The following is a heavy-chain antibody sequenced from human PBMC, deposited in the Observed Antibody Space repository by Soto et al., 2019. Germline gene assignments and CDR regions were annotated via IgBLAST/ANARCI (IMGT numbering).Heavy chain of an antibody. J-gene: IGHJ4*02. CDR1: GFTFSSSG. CDR3: AKDNPTTAY. CDR2: ISYDGSNK. V-gene: IGHV3-30*18. Sequence: QVQLVESGGGVVQPGRSLRLSCAASGFTFSSSGMHWVRQAPGKGPEWVAIISYDGSNKYYADSVEGRFTISRDNSKNTLFVQMNSLRPEDTAVYYCAKDNPTTAYWGQGTLVTVSS. D-gene: IGHD1-7*01.